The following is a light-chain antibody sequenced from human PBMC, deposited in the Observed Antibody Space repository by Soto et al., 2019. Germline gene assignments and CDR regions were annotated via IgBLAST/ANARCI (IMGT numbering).Light chain of an antibody. CDR3: SSVTTSDPLPV. CDR2: GVT. Sequence: QSALTQPASVSGSPGQSITISCTGTSGDFGDYHYVSWYQQHPGKAPQLLIYGVTNRPSGVSNRFSGSNDCDTASLPISGPQADDEAKYYCSSVTTSDPLPVFGTWNKLTVL. V-gene: IGLV2-14*01. CDR1: SGDFGDYHY. J-gene: IGLJ1*01.